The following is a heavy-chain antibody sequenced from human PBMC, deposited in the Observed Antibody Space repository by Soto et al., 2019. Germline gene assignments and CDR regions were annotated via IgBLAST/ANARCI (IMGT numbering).Heavy chain of an antibody. CDR2: MNPNSGNT. CDR3: ARLSMTSSAYAFDI. D-gene: IGHD3-3*02. CDR1: GYTFTSYD. Sequence: QVQLVQSGAEVKKPGASVKVSCKASGYTFTSYDINWVRQAAGQGLEWMGWMNPNSGNTGYAQKFQGRVTMTRNTSTSTASMELSSLRSEDTAVYYCARLSMTSSAYAFDIWGQGTMVTVSS. J-gene: IGHJ3*02. V-gene: IGHV1-8*01.